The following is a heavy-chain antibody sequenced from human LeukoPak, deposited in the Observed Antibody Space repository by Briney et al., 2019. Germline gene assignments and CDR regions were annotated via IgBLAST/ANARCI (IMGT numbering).Heavy chain of an antibody. Sequence: SETLSLTCAVPGASISSGPWWSWVRQPPGKGLEWIGDILHSGSTNYNPSPKSRVTISIDKSKNQFSLKLTSVTAADTAVYYCASPSGASTWWGQGTLVTVSS. CDR2: ILHSGST. J-gene: IGHJ4*02. V-gene: IGHV4-4*02. D-gene: IGHD2-15*01. CDR1: GASISSGPW. CDR3: ASPSGASTW.